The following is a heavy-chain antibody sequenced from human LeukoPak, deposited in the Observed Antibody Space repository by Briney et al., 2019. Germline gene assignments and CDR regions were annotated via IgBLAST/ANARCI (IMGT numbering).Heavy chain of an antibody. CDR3: AREGDGVVAAPWHFDL. J-gene: IGHJ2*01. Sequence: PSETLSLTCTVSGGSISSYYWSWIRQPPGKGLEWIGYIYYSGSTNYNPSLKSRVTISVDTSKNQFSLKLSSVTAADTAVYYCAREGDGVVAAPWHFDLWGRGTPVTVSS. D-gene: IGHD2-15*01. CDR1: GGSISSYY. CDR2: IYYSGST. V-gene: IGHV4-59*01.